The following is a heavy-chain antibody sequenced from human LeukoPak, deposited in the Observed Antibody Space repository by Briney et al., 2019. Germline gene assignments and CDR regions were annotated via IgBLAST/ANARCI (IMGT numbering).Heavy chain of an antibody. D-gene: IGHD3-10*01. CDR3: ARGLVGSGSYYNGYFDY. J-gene: IGHJ4*02. V-gene: IGHV3-7*05. Sequence: GGSLRLSCAASGFTFSSYWMDWVRQAPGKGLEWVANIKQDGSEKYYVDSVKGRFTISRDNAKNSLYLQMNSLRAEDTALYYCARGLVGSGSYYNGYFDYWGQGTLVTVSS. CDR2: IKQDGSEK. CDR1: GFTFSSYW.